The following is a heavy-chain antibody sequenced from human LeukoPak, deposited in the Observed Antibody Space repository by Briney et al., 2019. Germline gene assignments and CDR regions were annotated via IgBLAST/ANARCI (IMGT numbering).Heavy chain of an antibody. V-gene: IGHV1-18*01. CDR3: ARLQWELHFVDY. CDR2: ISAYNGNT. Sequence: ASVKVSCKAPGYTFTSYGISWVRQAPGQGLEWMGWISAYNGNTNYAQKLQGRVTMTTDTSTSTAYMELRSLRSDDTAVYYCARLQWELHFVDYWGQGTLVTVSS. D-gene: IGHD1-26*01. CDR1: GYTFTSYG. J-gene: IGHJ4*02.